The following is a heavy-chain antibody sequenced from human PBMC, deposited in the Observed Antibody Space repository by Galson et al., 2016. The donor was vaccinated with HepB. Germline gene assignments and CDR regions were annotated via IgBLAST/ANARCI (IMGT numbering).Heavy chain of an antibody. CDR1: GGSITSYY. CDR2: MHSRGST. J-gene: IGHJ3*02. Sequence: SETLSLTCSVSGGSITSYYWSWIRQSPGKGLEWIGFMHSRGSTNSRPSLKSRVAMSVDTSTSQFSLMLTSVTTADTAVYYCARHLDNDSSVDSFDIWGRGTMVTVSS. V-gene: IGHV4-59*13. D-gene: IGHD3-22*01. CDR3: ARHLDNDSSVDSFDI.